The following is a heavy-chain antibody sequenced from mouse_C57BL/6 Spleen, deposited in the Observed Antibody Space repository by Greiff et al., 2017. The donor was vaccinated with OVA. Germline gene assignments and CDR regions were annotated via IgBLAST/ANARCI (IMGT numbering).Heavy chain of an antibody. D-gene: IGHD1-1*01. CDR2: ISSGSSTI. Sequence: EVQRVESGGGLVKPGGSLKLSCAASGFTFSDYGMHWVRQAPEKGLEWVAYISSGSSTIYYADTVKGRFTISRANAKNTLFLQMTSRGSEETAMYCCERKRDYYCGSSYVGYFDVWGTGTTVTVSS. V-gene: IGHV5-17*01. J-gene: IGHJ1*03. CDR1: GFTFSDYG. CDR3: ERKRDYYCGSSYVGYFDV.